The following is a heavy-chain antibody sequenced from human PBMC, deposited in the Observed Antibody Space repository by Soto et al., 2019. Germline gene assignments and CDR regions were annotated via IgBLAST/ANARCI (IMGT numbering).Heavy chain of an antibody. V-gene: IGHV3-30*18. CDR2: ISYDGSNQ. CDR3: AKDQASGQGSFDS. Sequence: GGSLRLSXAASGFTFNIYGMHWVSQAPDKGLEWVALISYDGSNQYYADSVKGRFTISRDNSKNTLFLQMNSLRADDTAVYYCAKDQASGQGSFDSWGQGTLVTVSS. J-gene: IGHJ4*02. CDR1: GFTFNIYG.